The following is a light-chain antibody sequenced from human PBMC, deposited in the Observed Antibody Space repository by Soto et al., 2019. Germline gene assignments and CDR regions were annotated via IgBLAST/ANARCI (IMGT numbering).Light chain of an antibody. V-gene: IGLV2-14*01. CDR2: AVN. CDR3: SSYTGSSTLVV. CDR1: SSDVGRYNY. J-gene: IGLJ2*01. Sequence: QSALTQPASVSGSPGQSITISCTGTSSDVGRYNYVSWYQQHAGKAPKLMIYAVNNRPSGVSDRFSGSKSGNTASLTISGLQAEDEADYYCSSYTGSSTLVVFGGGTQLTVL.